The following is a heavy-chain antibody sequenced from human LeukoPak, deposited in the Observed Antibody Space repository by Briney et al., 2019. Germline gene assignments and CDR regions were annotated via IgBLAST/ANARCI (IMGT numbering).Heavy chain of an antibody. CDR1: GYTFTDYY. CDR2: INPNSGGT. Sequence: ASVKVSCKASGYTFTDYYMHWVRQAPGQGLEWMGWINPNSGGTNYAQKFQGRVTITADKSTSTAYMELSSLRSEDTAVYYCARGPMVRGVIIGDAFDIWGQGTMVTVSS. J-gene: IGHJ3*02. CDR3: ARGPMVRGVIIGDAFDI. V-gene: IGHV1-2*02. D-gene: IGHD3-10*01.